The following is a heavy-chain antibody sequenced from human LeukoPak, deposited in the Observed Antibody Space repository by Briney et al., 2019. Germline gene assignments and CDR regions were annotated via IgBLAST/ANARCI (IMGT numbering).Heavy chain of an antibody. CDR2: ISGSGDST. Sequence: PGGSLRLSCVVSGFTFSPYTMTWVRRAPGKGLEWVSAISGSGDSTYYADSVKGRFTISRGNSKNTLYLQMNILRAEDTAVYYCSKSLGDIVVVAAAFDSWGQGALVTVSS. CDR1: GFTFSPYT. CDR3: SKSLGDIVVVAAAFDS. D-gene: IGHD2-15*01. V-gene: IGHV3-23*01. J-gene: IGHJ4*02.